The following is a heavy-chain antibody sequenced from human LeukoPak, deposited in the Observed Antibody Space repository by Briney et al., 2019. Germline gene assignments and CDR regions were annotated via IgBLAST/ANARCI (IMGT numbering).Heavy chain of an antibody. CDR2: ISGSGGST. J-gene: IGHJ1*01. CDR1: GFTFSSYA. CDR3: AKDRGVVVVPAAITYFQH. D-gene: IGHD2-2*02. V-gene: IGHV3-23*01. Sequence: GGSLRLSCAASGFTFSSYAMSWVRQAPGKGLEWVSAISGSGGSTYCADSVKGRFTISRDNSKNTLYLQMNSLRAEDTAVYYCAKDRGVVVVPAAITYFQHWGQGTLVTVSS.